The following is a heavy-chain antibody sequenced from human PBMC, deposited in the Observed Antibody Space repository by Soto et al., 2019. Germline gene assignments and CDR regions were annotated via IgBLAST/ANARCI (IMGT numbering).Heavy chain of an antibody. Sequence: QVHLVQSGPEVKRPGSSVKVSCKASGGTFRRYTLCWVRQAPGQGLEWMGGITPFLGTPNYAHKFQGRVTITADESTGTAYMDLGSLRAEDTAMYYCATTHFYATDGVFDYFDFWGQGTLVTVSS. J-gene: IGHJ4*02. CDR3: ATTHFYATDGVFDYFDF. V-gene: IGHV1-69*01. CDR2: ITPFLGTP. D-gene: IGHD3-10*01. CDR1: GGTFRRYT.